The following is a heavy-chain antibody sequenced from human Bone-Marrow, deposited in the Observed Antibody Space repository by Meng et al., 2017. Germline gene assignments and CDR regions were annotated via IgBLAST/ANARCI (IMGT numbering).Heavy chain of an antibody. CDR3: ARGTRPLLFQH. CDR2: INHSGST. V-gene: IGHV4-34*01. J-gene: IGHJ1*01. D-gene: IGHD1-1*01. CDR1: VGSFSGYY. Sequence: QVQLQPWGAGLLKPSEPLSLPCAGYVGSFSGYYWSWIRQPPGKGLEWIGEINHSGSTNYNPSLKSRVTISVDTSKNQFSLKLSSVTAADTAVYYCARGTRPLLFQHWGQGTLVTVSS.